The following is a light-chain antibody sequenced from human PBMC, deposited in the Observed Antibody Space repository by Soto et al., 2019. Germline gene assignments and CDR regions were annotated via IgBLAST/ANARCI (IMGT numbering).Light chain of an antibody. CDR2: GNS. Sequence: QSVLTQPPSVSGAPGQRVTISCTGSSSNIGAGYDVHWYQQLPGTAPKRLIYGNSNRPSGVPDRFSGSKSGTSASLAITGVQAEDEADYDCQSYDSSLSGFYVFGTGTKLT. J-gene: IGLJ1*01. V-gene: IGLV1-40*01. CDR3: QSYDSSLSGFYV. CDR1: SSNIGAGYD.